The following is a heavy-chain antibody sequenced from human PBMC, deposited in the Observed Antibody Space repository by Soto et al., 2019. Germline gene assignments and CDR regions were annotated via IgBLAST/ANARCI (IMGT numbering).Heavy chain of an antibody. CDR2: IYYSGST. V-gene: IGHV4-61*01. CDR1: GGSVSSGSYY. CDR3: ARGDGENFDY. D-gene: IGHD4-17*01. J-gene: IGHJ4*02. Sequence: KPSETLSLTCTVSGGSVSSGSYYWSWIRQPPGKGLEWIGYIYYSGSTNYNPSLKSRVTISVDTSKNQFSLKLSSVTAADTAVYYCARGDGENFDYWGQGTLVTVSS.